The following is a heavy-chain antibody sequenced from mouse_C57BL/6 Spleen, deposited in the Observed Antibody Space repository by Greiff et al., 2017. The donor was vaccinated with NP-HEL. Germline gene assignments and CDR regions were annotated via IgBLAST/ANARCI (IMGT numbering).Heavy chain of an antibody. D-gene: IGHD1-1*01. CDR1: GFTFSDYG. CDR3: ARDYYHGSS. CDR2: ISSGSSTI. J-gene: IGHJ2*01. V-gene: IGHV5-17*01. Sequence: EVMLVESGGGLVKPGGSLKLSCAASGFTFSDYGMHWVRQAPEKGLEWVAYISSGSSTIYYADTVKGRFTISRDNAKNTLFLQMTSLRSEDTAMYYCARDYYHGSSWGQGTTLTVSS.